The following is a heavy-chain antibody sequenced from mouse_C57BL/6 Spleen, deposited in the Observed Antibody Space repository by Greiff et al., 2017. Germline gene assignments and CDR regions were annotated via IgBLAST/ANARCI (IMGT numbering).Heavy chain of an antibody. CDR1: GFTFSDYG. V-gene: IGHV5-17*01. Sequence: EVKLVESGGGLVKPGGSLKLSCAASGFTFSDYGMHWVRQAPEKGLEWVAYISSGSSTIYYADTVKGRVTISRDNAKNTPYLQMTSLMSEDSAMYYCARVSGSSSYCAMDYWGQGTSVTVSS. CDR2: ISSGSSTI. J-gene: IGHJ4*01. D-gene: IGHD1-1*01. CDR3: ARVSGSSSYCAMDY.